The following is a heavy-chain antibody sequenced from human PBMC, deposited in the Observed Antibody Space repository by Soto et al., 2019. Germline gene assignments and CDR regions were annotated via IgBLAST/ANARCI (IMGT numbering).Heavy chain of an antibody. Sequence: VKVSCKASGYTFSNYDINWVRQATGQGLEWMGWLNPNTDKTGSAQKFQGRVTMTRNTSISTAYLELSGLRSDDTAVYYCARGIKGLPPSAFDIWGQGTRVTVSS. D-gene: IGHD5-12*01. CDR1: GYTFSNYD. CDR3: ARGIKGLPPSAFDI. V-gene: IGHV1-8*01. J-gene: IGHJ3*02. CDR2: LNPNTDKT.